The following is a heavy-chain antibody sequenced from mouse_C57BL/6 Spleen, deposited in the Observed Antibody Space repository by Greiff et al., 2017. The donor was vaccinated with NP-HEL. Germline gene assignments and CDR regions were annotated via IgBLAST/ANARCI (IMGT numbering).Heavy chain of an antibody. CDR2: ISSGGSYT. Sequence: DVQLQESGGDLVKPGGSLKLSCAASGFTFSSYGMSWVRQTPDKRLEWVATISSGGSYTYYPDSVKGRFTISRDNAKNTLYLQMSSLKSEDTAMYYCARQTGRGYYFDYWGQGTTLTVSS. V-gene: IGHV5-6*01. CDR1: GFTFSSYG. CDR3: ARQTGRGYYFDY. D-gene: IGHD4-1*01. J-gene: IGHJ2*01.